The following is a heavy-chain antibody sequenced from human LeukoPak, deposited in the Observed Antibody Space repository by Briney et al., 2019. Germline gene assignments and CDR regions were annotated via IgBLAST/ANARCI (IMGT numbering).Heavy chain of an antibody. V-gene: IGHV3-74*01. Sequence: GGSLRLSCAASGFTFSSYWMHWVRQAPGKGLVWVSRINSDGSSTSYADSVKGRFTISRDNAKNTLYLRMNSLRAEDTAVYYCAKDGSGIHPLDYWGQGTLVTVSS. D-gene: IGHD3-10*01. CDR3: AKDGSGIHPLDY. CDR2: INSDGSST. CDR1: GFTFSSYW. J-gene: IGHJ4*02.